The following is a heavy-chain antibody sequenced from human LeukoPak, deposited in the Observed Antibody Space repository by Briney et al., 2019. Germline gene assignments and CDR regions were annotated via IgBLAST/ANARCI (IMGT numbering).Heavy chain of an antibody. Sequence: GGSLRLSCAASGSTFSDYYMNWIRQAPGKGLEWVSYISTSGSSIYYADSVKGRFTISRDNAKSSLFLQVNSLRAEDTALYYCARSGDYGESFDSWGQGTLVTVSS. V-gene: IGHV3-11*01. CDR1: GSTFSDYY. D-gene: IGHD4-17*01. CDR3: ARSGDYGESFDS. J-gene: IGHJ4*02. CDR2: ISTSGSSI.